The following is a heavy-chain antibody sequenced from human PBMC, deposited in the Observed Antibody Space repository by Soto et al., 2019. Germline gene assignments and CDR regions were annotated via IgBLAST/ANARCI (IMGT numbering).Heavy chain of an antibody. D-gene: IGHD1-26*01. Sequence: QVQLVQSGAEVKKPGYSVKVYCKDSGGTFSSYALSWVRQAPGQGLEWMGGIIPIFVTANYAQKFQGRVTTAADESTHTAYMERSSQSYHDTALYYCARDSGSYHGWGQGTLVTVSS. CDR2: IIPIFVTA. J-gene: IGHJ4*02. V-gene: IGHV1-69*01. CDR3: ARDSGSYHG. CDR1: GGTFSSYA.